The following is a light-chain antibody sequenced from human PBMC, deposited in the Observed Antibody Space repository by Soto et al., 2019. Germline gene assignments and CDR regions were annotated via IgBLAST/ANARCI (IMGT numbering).Light chain of an antibody. V-gene: IGKV3-11*01. CDR3: KKRHNWPIT. CDR2: DTS. Sequence: EIVITQSPATLSLSPGESATLSCRASETIRGLLAWYQQSPGQPPRLLIYDTSNRATGIPARFSGSGSGTDFTLNISGLETAELGVYYCKKRHNWPITVGQGRRREIK. CDR1: ETIRGL. J-gene: IGKJ5*01.